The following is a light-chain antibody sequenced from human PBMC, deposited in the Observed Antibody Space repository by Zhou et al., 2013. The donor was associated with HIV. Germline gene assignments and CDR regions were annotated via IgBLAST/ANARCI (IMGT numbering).Light chain of an antibody. CDR1: QSVSNL. CDR3: QQYGTSFT. V-gene: IGKV3-11*01. CDR2: DAS. Sequence: EIVLTQSPATLSLSPGETAILSCRASQSVSNLLGWYQQKPGQPPRLIIYDASIRASGIPARFSGSRSGTDFTLTISRLEPEDFAVYYCQQYGTSFTFGPGTRVDI. J-gene: IGKJ3*01.